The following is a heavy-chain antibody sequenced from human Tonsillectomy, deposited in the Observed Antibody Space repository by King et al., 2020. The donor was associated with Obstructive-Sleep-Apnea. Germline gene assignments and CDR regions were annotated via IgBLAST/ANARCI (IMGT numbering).Heavy chain of an antibody. CDR2: IYYSGRT. Sequence: QLQESGPGLVKPSETLSLTCTVSGGSISSSSYYWGWIRQPPGKGLEWIGSIYYSGRTYYNPSLKSRLTISVDTSKNHFSLKLSSVTAADTAVYYCARERAAGTNWFDPWGQGTLVTVPS. J-gene: IGHJ5*02. CDR3: ARERAAGTNWFDP. D-gene: IGHD6-13*01. V-gene: IGHV4-39*07. CDR1: GGSISSSSYY.